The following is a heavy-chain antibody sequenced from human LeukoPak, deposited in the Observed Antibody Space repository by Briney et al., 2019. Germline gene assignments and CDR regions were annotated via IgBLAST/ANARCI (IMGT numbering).Heavy chain of an antibody. D-gene: IGHD2-2*01. CDR2: ISGNGHA. CDR1: GFTLSSCA. V-gene: IGHV3-23*01. J-gene: IGHJ6*03. CDR3: TTVGYCSSTSCYLNYYYYYMDV. Sequence: PGGSLRLSCAASGFTLSSCAMNWVRQAPGKGLEWVSAISGNGHAYYADSVKGRFTISRDNSKNTLYLQMNSLRAEDTAVYYCTTVGYCSSTSCYLNYYYYYMDVWGKGTTVTISS.